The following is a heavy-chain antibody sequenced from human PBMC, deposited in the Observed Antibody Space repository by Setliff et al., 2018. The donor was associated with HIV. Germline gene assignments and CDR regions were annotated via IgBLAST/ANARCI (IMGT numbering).Heavy chain of an antibody. CDR2: IYYSGSA. CDR1: GGSISSSSYY. V-gene: IGHV4-39*01. CDR3: ARRKGYCSGPSCLEFSWFDP. J-gene: IGHJ5*02. Sequence: LSLTCTVSGGSISSSSYYWGWIRQPPGKGLEWIGSIYYSGSAYYSPSLKSRVTISVDTSKNQFSLKLSSVTAADTAVYYCARRKGYCSGPSCLEFSWFDPWGQGTLVTAPQ. D-gene: IGHD2-2*01.